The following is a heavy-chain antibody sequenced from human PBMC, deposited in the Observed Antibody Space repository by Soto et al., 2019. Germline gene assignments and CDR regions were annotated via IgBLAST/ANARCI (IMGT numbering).Heavy chain of an antibody. D-gene: IGHD2-2*01. CDR1: GGSFSGYY. CDR2: VNHSGTT. CDR3: ASGIGYCSSINCYSSRRLRFDS. J-gene: IGHJ4*02. V-gene: IGHV4-34*01. Sequence: SETLSLTCAVYGGSFSGYYWTWIRQSPEKGLEWIGEVNHSGTTYYNPSLKTRVTISVHTPKNQFSLKMSSVTAADTAVYYCASGIGYCSSINCYSSRRLRFDSWGQGTLVTVSS.